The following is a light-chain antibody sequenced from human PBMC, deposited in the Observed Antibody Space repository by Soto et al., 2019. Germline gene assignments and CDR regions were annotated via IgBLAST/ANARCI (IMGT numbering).Light chain of an antibody. Sequence: DIQMTQSPSSLSASLGDRVTITCRASQSSSTYLNWYQQKPGKAPKLLIYAASNLQRGVPSQFSGSGSGTDFTLTISSLQPEDFASYYCQQTYSTPRTFGQGTKVEIK. V-gene: IGKV1-39*01. CDR1: QSSSTY. CDR2: AAS. CDR3: QQTYSTPRT. J-gene: IGKJ1*01.